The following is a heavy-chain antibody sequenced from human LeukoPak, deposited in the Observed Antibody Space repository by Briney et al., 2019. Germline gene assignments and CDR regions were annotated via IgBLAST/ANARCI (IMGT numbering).Heavy chain of an antibody. J-gene: IGHJ4*02. Sequence: PGRSLRLSCAASGVTFDDYAMHWVRQVPGKGLEWVAGISWNRGTIGYADSVKGRFTISRDNAKSSLYLQMNNLRPEDTALYYCGRGMRDYYGLDYWGQGILVTVSS. D-gene: IGHD3-10*01. CDR3: GRGMRDYYGLDY. CDR2: ISWNRGTI. V-gene: IGHV3-9*01. CDR1: GVTFDDYA.